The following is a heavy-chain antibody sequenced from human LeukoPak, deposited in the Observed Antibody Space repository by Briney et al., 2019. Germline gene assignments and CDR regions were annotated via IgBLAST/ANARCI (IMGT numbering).Heavy chain of an antibody. Sequence: SETLSLTCAVSGGSISSGGYSWSWIRQPPGKGLEWIGYIYHSGSTYYNPSLKSRVTISVDTSKNQFSLKLSAVTAADTAVYYCARKRMVRGVIISDAFDIWGQGTMVTVSS. CDR2: IYHSGST. D-gene: IGHD3-10*01. CDR3: ARKRMVRGVIISDAFDI. CDR1: GGSISSGGYS. V-gene: IGHV4-30-2*01. J-gene: IGHJ3*02.